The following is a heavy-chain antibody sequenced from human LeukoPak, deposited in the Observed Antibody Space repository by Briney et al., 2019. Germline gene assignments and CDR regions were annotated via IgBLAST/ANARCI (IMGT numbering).Heavy chain of an antibody. Sequence: SETLSLTCTVSGGSISSYYWSWIRQPPGKGLEWIGYIYYSGSTNYNPSLKSRVTISVDTSKNQFSLKLSSVTAADTAVYYCAREVDTAMVTRAFDIWGQGTMVTVSS. J-gene: IGHJ3*02. CDR1: GGSISSYY. CDR2: IYYSGST. V-gene: IGHV4-59*01. D-gene: IGHD5-18*01. CDR3: AREVDTAMVTRAFDI.